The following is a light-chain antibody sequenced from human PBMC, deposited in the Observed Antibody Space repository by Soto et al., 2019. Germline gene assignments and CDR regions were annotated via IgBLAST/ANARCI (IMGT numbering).Light chain of an antibody. CDR2: EVS. J-gene: IGLJ1*01. CDR1: SSDVGAHNF. V-gene: IGLV2-14*01. Sequence: QSALTQPASVSGSPGQAITISCSGSSSDVGAHNFVSWYQHHPGKAPKLMIYEVSNRPSGVSNRFSGSKSGNTASLTISGLQAQEEADYYCTSYTTSNTYVFGSGTKVTVL. CDR3: TSYTTSNTYV.